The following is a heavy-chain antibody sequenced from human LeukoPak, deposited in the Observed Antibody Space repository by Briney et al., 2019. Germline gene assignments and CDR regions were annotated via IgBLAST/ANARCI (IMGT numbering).Heavy chain of an antibody. D-gene: IGHD1-26*01. CDR3: ARGQWEQRGYFDY. CDR1: GDSITSTSYY. V-gene: IGHV4-39*07. Sequence: SETLSLTCSVSGDSITSTSYYWGWIRQPPEKGLEWIGSVYYTGGTYYSPSLKSRVTISVDTSKNQFSLKLSSVTAADTAVYYCARGQWEQRGYFDYWGQGTLVTVSS. CDR2: VYYTGGT. J-gene: IGHJ4*02.